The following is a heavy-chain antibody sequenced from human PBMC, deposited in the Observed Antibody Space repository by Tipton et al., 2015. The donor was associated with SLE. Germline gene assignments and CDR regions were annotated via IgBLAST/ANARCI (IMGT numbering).Heavy chain of an antibody. V-gene: IGHV3-33*01. Sequence: SLRLSCAASGFTFSSYGMHWVRQAPGKGLEWVAVIWYDGSNKYYADSVKGRFTISRDNSKNTLYLQMNSLRAEDTAVYYCAREPKGWELLSDYMDVWGKGTTVTVSS. J-gene: IGHJ6*03. CDR2: IWYDGSNK. D-gene: IGHD1-26*01. CDR1: GFTFSSYG. CDR3: AREPKGWELLSDYMDV.